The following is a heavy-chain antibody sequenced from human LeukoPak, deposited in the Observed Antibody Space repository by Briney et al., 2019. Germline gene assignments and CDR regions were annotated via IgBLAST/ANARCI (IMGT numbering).Heavy chain of an antibody. V-gene: IGHV4-4*07. CDR3: ARNAYGAQTPSDV. CDR2: MYISGST. Sequence: PSETLSLTCTVSGGSISSDYWSWIRQPAEKGLEWIGRMYISGSTDHNPPLKSRVTMSLDTSKNQFSLKLTSVTAADTAVYYCARNAYGAQTPSDVWGQGTTVTVSS. CDR1: GGSISSDY. D-gene: IGHD4-17*01. J-gene: IGHJ6*02.